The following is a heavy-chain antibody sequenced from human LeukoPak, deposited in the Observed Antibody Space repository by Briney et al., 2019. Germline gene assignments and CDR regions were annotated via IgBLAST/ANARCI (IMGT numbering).Heavy chain of an antibody. Sequence: GGSLRLSCAASGFTFSTYWMSWVRQAPGKGLETVADIKPDGGEKYYVDSVKGRFTIARDNAKNSLYLQMNSLRAEDTAVYYCARGLGSGWPYYYYYGMDVWGQGATVTVSS. CDR2: IKPDGGEK. CDR3: ARGLGSGWPYYYYYGMDV. CDR1: GFTFSTYW. D-gene: IGHD6-19*01. V-gene: IGHV3-7*01. J-gene: IGHJ6*02.